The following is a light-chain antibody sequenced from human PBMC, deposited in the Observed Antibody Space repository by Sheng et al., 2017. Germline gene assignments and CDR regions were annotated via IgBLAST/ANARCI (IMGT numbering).Light chain of an antibody. Sequence: DIHMTQSPSTLSASVGDRVTITCRASQSISSWLAWYQQKPGKAPKLLIYKASSLESGVPSRFSGSGSGTEFTLTISSLQPDDFATYYCQQAWTFGQGTKVEIK. CDR3: QQAWT. V-gene: IGKV1-5*03. CDR2: KAS. CDR1: QSISSW. J-gene: IGKJ1*01.